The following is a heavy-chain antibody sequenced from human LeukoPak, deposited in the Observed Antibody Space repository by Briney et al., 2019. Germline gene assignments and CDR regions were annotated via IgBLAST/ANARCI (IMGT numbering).Heavy chain of an antibody. CDR2: INHSGST. V-gene: IGHV4-34*01. D-gene: IGHD5-18*01. CDR1: GGSFSVCY. CDR3: ARRSASYGLGYWFDP. J-gene: IGHJ5*02. Sequence: PSETLSLTCAVYGGSFSVCYWSWIRQPPGKGLEWIGEINHSGSTNYNPSLKSRVTISVDTSKNQFSLKLSSVTAADTAVYYCARRSASYGLGYWFDPWGQGTLVTVSS.